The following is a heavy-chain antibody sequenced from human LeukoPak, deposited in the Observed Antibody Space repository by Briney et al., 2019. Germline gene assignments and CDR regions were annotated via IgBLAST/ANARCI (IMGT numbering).Heavy chain of an antibody. CDR2: FFPSDSDT. CDR3: AIKSGRYRDAFDI. D-gene: IGHD1-26*01. J-gene: IGHJ3*02. CDR1: GYSFTSYW. Sequence: KVSCKGSGYSFTSYWIGWVRQMPGNGLEWISVFFPSDSDTRYSPSFEGQVTISPDKSITTDYMQWSSMKAPDTAMYYCAIKSGRYRDAFDIWGQGTMVTVSS. V-gene: IGHV5-51*01.